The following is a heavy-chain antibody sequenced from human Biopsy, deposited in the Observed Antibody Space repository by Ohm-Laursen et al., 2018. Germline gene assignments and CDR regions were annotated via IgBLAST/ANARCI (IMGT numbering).Heavy chain of an antibody. Sequence: SVKVSCKASGYTFTTYGISWVRQAPGQGLEWMGWINTYSCNTNYGKKFHDRVIMTSDTSTSTAYLEHRSLRSDDTAVYYCARDYYPYVDYLKDVPLCDSWGQGTLVTVSS. D-gene: IGHD4-17*01. CDR3: ARDYYPYVDYLKDVPLCDS. J-gene: IGHJ4*02. V-gene: IGHV1-18*01. CDR2: INTYSCNT. CDR1: GYTFTTYG.